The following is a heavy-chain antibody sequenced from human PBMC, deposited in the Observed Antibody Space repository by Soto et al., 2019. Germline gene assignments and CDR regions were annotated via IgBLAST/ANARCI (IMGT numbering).Heavy chain of an antibody. D-gene: IGHD5-12*01. CDR2: VSYDGRNK. Sequence: QVQLVESGGGVVQPGTSLRLSCAASGFTFSSYGMHWVRQAPGKGLEWVAVVSYDGRNKYYADAVRGRFTISRDNSESTLDRQMHSLRAEDTAVYYCAKQGAYDGLFEYWGRGTLVTVSS. CDR3: AKQGAYDGLFEY. V-gene: IGHV3-30*18. J-gene: IGHJ4*02. CDR1: GFTFSSYG.